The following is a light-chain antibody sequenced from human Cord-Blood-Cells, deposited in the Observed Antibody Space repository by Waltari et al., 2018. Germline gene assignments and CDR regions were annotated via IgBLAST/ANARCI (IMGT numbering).Light chain of an antibody. V-gene: IGKV1-39*01. CDR2: AAS. CDR3: QQSYSTLCT. Sequence: DIQMTQSPSSLSASVGDRVTITCRASQSISSYLNWYQQKPGKAPKLLVYAASSLQSGVPSRFSGSGSGTDCTLTISSLQPEDFATYYCQQSYSTLCTFGPGTKVDIK. J-gene: IGKJ3*01. CDR1: QSISSY.